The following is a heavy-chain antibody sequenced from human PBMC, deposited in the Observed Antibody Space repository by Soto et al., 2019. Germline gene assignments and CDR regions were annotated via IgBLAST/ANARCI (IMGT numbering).Heavy chain of an antibody. Sequence: QDPLVQSGGEVKKPGASVKVSCKASGYSFTNYGITWVRQAPGPGFEWMGWISAYNGDTNYAQKLQGRVTMTTDASTSTAYLELRSLRSDDTAVYYCARDRGVAPPVAGNTHYYYYMDVWGKGTTVTVSS. V-gene: IGHV1-18*01. CDR1: GYSFTNYG. J-gene: IGHJ6*03. D-gene: IGHD6-19*01. CDR2: ISAYNGDT. CDR3: ARDRGVAPPVAGNTHYYYYMDV.